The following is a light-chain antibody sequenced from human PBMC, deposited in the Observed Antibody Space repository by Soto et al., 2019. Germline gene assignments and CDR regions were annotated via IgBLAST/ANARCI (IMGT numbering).Light chain of an antibody. CDR3: QQYNSYSGT. CDR1: QSISSW. CDR2: DAS. J-gene: IGKJ1*01. Sequence: GDRVTITCRASQSISSWLAWYQQKPGKAPKLLIYDASSLESGVPSRFSGSGSGTDFTLTISSLQPDDFATYYCQQYNSYSGTFGQGTKVEIK. V-gene: IGKV1-5*01.